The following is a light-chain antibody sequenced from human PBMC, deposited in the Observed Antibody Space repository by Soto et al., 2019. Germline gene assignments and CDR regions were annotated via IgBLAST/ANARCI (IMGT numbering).Light chain of an antibody. CDR1: QSISSW. J-gene: IGKJ1*01. CDR2: AAS. Sequence: DIQMTQSPSTLSASVGDRVTITCRASQSISSWLAWYQHKPGKAPKLLISAASSLQSGVPSRFSGSGSGTDFTLTITTLQPEDVGMYYCQQCHATPLTFGQGTKVDI. CDR3: QQCHATPLT. V-gene: IGKV1-39*01.